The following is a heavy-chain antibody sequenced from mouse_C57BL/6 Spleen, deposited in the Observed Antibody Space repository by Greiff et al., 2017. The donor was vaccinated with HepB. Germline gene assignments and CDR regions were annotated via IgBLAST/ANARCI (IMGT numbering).Heavy chain of an antibody. CDR1: GYTFTTYP. CDR2: FHPYNDDT. CDR3: ASEEAYGSSSFAD. V-gene: IGHV1-47*01. D-gene: IGHD1-1*01. J-gene: IGHJ3*01. Sequence: VQLQESGAELVKPGASVKMSCKASGYTFTTYPIEWMKQNHGKSLEWIGNFHPYNDDTKYNEKFKGKATLTVEKSSSTVYLELSRLTSDDSAVYYCASEEAYGSSSFADWGQGTLVTVSA.